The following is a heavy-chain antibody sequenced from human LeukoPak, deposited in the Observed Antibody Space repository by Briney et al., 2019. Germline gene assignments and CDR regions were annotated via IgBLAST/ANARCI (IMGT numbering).Heavy chain of an antibody. J-gene: IGHJ4*02. V-gene: IGHV1-69*06. CDR1: GGTFSSYA. CDR3: AREFYSYGLDY. Sequence: SVKASCKASGGTFSSYAISWVRQAPGQGLEWMGGIIPIFGTANYAQKFQGRVTITADKSTSTAYMELSSLRSEDTAVYYCAREFYSYGLDYWGQGTLVTVSS. CDR2: IIPIFGTA. D-gene: IGHD5-18*01.